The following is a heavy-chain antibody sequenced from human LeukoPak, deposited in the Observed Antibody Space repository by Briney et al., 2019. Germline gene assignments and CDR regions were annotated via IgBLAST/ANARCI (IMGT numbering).Heavy chain of an antibody. CDR2: INPNSGGT. Sequence: ASVKVSCKASGYTFTGYYMHWVRQAPGQGLEWMGWINPNSGGTNYAQKFQGRVTMTRDTSISTAYMELSRLRSDDTAVYYCARESGYGGYSRYCYYYMDVWGKGTTVTISS. D-gene: IGHD4-17*01. CDR3: ARESGYGGYSRYCYYYMDV. CDR1: GYTFTGYY. V-gene: IGHV1-2*02. J-gene: IGHJ6*03.